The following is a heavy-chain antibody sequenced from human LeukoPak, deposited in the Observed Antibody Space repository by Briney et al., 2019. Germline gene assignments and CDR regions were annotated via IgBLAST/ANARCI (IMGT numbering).Heavy chain of an antibody. Sequence: PGGSLRLSCAASGLTFSNYAMMWLRQAPGKGLEWVAAIIGNGGWALYADSVKGRFTISRDNSKNTLYLQMSSLRAEDTAVYYCARDRRRGSYDTFDIWGQGTMVTVSS. CDR1: GLTFSNYA. J-gene: IGHJ3*02. D-gene: IGHD1-26*01. CDR3: ARDRRRGSYDTFDI. V-gene: IGHV3-23*01. CDR2: IIGNGGWA.